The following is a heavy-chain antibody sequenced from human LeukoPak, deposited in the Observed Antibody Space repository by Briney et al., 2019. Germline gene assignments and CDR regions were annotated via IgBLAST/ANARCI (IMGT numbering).Heavy chain of an antibody. V-gene: IGHV3-7*01. CDR3: ARERDGRSFDY. D-gene: IGHD5-24*01. CDR2: INQDGSEK. J-gene: IGHJ4*02. Sequence: QSGGSLRLSCAVSGLIFRSYWMSWIRQAPGKGLEWVANINQDGSEKYFVDSVKGRFTISRDNAKNSLHLQMNTLRAEDTAVYYCARERDGRSFDYWGQGTLVTVSS. CDR1: GLIFRSYW.